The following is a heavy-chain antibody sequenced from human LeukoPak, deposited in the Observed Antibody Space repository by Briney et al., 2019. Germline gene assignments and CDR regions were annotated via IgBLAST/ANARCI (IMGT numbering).Heavy chain of an antibody. CDR3: ARAPVIMVRGVVMPNNKGEIAYYFDF. J-gene: IGHJ4*02. V-gene: IGHV4-4*07. Sequence: SETLSLTCTVSGGSISSYYWSWIRQPAGKGLEWIGRIYSSGSINYNPSLKSRVTMSVDTSKNQFSLKLTSVTAAGTAVYYCARAPVIMVRGVVMPNNKGEIAYYFDFWGQGTLVTVSS. D-gene: IGHD3-10*01. CDR1: GGSISSYY. CDR2: IYSSGSI.